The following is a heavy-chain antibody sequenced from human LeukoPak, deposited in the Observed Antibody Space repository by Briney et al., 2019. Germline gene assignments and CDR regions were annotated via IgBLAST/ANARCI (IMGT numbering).Heavy chain of an antibody. CDR1: GGSISSDY. CDR3: SRGGANDL. J-gene: IGHJ5*02. Sequence: SETLSLTCTVSGGSISSDYRSWIRQPAGKGLEWIGRIFTSGSTSYNPSLKSRVTMSLDTSKNQFSLKLSSVTAADTAVYFCSRGGANDLWGQGTLVTVSS. D-gene: IGHD4/OR15-4a*01. V-gene: IGHV4-4*07. CDR2: IFTSGST.